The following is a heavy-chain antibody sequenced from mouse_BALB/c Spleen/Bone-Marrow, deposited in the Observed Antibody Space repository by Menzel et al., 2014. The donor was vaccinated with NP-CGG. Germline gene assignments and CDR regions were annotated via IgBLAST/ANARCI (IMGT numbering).Heavy chain of an antibody. CDR2: IAPGSGST. V-gene: IGHV1S41*01. D-gene: IGHD1-1*01. CDR3: ARSYYGRAMDY. Sequence: DLVKPGASVKLSCKASGYTFTSYWINWIKQRPGQGLEWIGRIAPGSGSTYYDEMFKGKATLTVDTSSSTAYNQLSSLSSEDSAVYFCARSYYGRAMDYWGQGTSVTVSS. CDR1: GYTFTSYW. J-gene: IGHJ4*01.